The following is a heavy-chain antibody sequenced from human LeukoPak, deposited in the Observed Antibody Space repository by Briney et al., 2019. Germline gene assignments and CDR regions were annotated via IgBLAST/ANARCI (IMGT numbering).Heavy chain of an antibody. D-gene: IGHD4-17*01. CDR2: ISAYNGNT. CDR3: ASSGDYGDYSDY. CDR1: GYTFTNYD. J-gene: IGHJ4*02. V-gene: IGHV1-18*01. Sequence: ASVKVSCKASGYTFTNYDINWVRQATGQGLEWMGWISAYNGNTNYAQKLQGRVTMTTDTSTSTAYMELSSLRPEDTAVYYCASSGDYGDYSDYWGQGTLVTVSS.